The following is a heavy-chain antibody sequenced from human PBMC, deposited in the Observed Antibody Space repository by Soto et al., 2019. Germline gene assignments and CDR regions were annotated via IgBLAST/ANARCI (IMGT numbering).Heavy chain of an antibody. CDR2: ISYDGAFT. CDR1: GFIFSNDW. D-gene: IGHD2-15*01. Sequence: GGSLRLSCAASGFIFSNDWMYWVRQTPGNRLAWVSRISYDGAFTLYADSVRGRFTISRDNAKKQLYLQMDSLRTDDTAVYYCARDVRYLGFGDSSGQGTLVTVSS. J-gene: IGHJ4*02. CDR3: ARDVRYLGFGDS. V-gene: IGHV3-74*03.